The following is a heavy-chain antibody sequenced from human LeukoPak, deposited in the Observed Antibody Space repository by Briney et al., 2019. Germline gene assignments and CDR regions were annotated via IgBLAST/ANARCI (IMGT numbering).Heavy chain of an antibody. D-gene: IGHD3-10*01. CDR2: IYYNGDA. CDR1: DDAISTTAYY. V-gene: IGHV4-39*01. Sequence: SETLSLTCSVCDDAISTTAYYWGWVRQSPGKGLEWIGSIYYNGDAYYDPSLKSRISISIDTSKNQFSLNLNSMTAADSGVYYCARHSRFIGFGELLAFDTWGQGTRVIVSS. J-gene: IGHJ4*02. CDR3: ARHSRFIGFGELLAFDT.